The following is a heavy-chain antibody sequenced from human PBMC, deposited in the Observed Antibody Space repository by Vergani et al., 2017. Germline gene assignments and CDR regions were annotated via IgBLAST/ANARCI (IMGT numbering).Heavy chain of an antibody. CDR3: ARVERDDFWSGYSVYFDY. D-gene: IGHD3-3*01. CDR1: GYTFTNYY. Sequence: QVQLVQSGAEVKKPGASVKVSCKASGYTFTNYYMHWVRQAPGQGLAWMGVIDPRGGSTNYAQKIQGRVTMTTDKSTSTAYMDLRSLRSDDTAVYYCARVERDDFWSGYSVYFDYWGQGTLVTVSS. J-gene: IGHJ4*02. CDR2: IDPRGGST. V-gene: IGHV1-46*01.